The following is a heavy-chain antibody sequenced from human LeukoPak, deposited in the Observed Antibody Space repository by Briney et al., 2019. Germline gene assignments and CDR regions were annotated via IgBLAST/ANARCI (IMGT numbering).Heavy chain of an antibody. D-gene: IGHD3-16*02. V-gene: IGHV5-51*03. CDR1: GYSFTSYW. J-gene: IGHJ4*02. CDR3: ARLMITFGGVIAPPDY. CDR2: IYPGDSDT. Sequence: PGESLKISCKGSGYSFTSYWIGWVRQMPGKGLEWMGIIYPGDSDTRYSPSFQGQVTISADKSISTAYLQWSSLKAPDTAMYYCARLMITFGGVIAPPDYWGQGTLVTVSS.